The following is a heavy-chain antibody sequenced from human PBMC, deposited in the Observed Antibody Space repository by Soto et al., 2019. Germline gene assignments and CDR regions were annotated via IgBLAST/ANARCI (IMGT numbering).Heavy chain of an antibody. CDR3: ARGADYDSSGIRLNWFDP. Sequence: GGSLRLSCAASGFTFSSYSMNWVRQAPGKGLEWVSYISSSSSTIYYADSVKGRFTISRDNAKNSLYLQMNSLRYEDTAVYYCARGADYDSSGIRLNWFDPWGQGT. CDR1: GFTFSSYS. V-gene: IGHV3-48*02. CDR2: ISSSSSTI. J-gene: IGHJ5*02. D-gene: IGHD3-22*01.